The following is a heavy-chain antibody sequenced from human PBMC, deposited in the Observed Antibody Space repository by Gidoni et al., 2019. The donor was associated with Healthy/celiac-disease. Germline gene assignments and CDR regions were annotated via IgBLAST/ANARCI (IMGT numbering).Heavy chain of an antibody. CDR3: ARGVAVVVAATPNMDV. D-gene: IGHD2-15*01. J-gene: IGHJ6*02. Sequence: EVQLVESGGGLVQPGGSLRLSCAASGFTFSSYWMHWVRQAPGKGLVLVSRINSDGSSTSYADSVKGRFTISRDNAKNTLYLQMNSLRAEDTAVYYCARGVAVVVAATPNMDVWGQGTTVTVSS. CDR1: GFTFSSYW. CDR2: INSDGSST. V-gene: IGHV3-74*01.